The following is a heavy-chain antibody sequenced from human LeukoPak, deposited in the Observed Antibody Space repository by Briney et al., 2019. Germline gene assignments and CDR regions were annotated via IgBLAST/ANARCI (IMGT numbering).Heavy chain of an antibody. CDR2: IIPILGIA. D-gene: IGHD6-19*01. V-gene: IGHV1-69*02. CDR1: GGTFSSYT. J-gene: IGHJ4*02. CDR3: ARWGQNSGRAFDY. Sequence: SVKVSCKASGGTFSSYTISWVRQAPGQGLEWMGRIIPILGIANYAQKFQGRVTITADKSTSTAYMELSSLRSEDTAAYYCARWGQNSGRAFDYWGQGTLVTVSS.